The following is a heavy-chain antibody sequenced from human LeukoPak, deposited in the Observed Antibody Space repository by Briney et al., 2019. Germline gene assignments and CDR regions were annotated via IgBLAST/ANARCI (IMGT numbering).Heavy chain of an antibody. CDR3: ARTEFQLLKGAMDV. V-gene: IGHV5-51*01. J-gene: IGHJ6*03. CDR2: IYPDDSDI. Sequence: GESLKISCKGSGYSFSNYWIGWVRQMPGKGLEWMGIIYPDDSDIRYSPSFQGQVTISVDKSISTAYLQLSSLKASDTAMYYCARTEFQLLKGAMDVWGKGTTVTISS. CDR1: GYSFSNYW. D-gene: IGHD2-2*01.